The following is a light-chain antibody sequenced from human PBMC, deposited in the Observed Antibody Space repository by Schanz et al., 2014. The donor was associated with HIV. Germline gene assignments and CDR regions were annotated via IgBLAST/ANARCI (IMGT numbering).Light chain of an antibody. CDR3: HSSDAADPGV. J-gene: IGLJ3*02. Sequence: FMLTQPHSVSESPGKTVTISCTRSSGTIASNHVQWYQQRPGRAPTIVIYDNDQRPSGVPDRISGSIDSSSNSASLTISGLKTDDEADYFCHSSDAADPGVFGGGTKLTVL. V-gene: IGLV6-57*04. CDR2: DND. CDR1: SGTIASNH.